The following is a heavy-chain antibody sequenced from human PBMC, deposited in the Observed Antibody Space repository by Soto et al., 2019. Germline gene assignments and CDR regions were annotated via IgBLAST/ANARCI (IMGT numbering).Heavy chain of an antibody. D-gene: IGHD3-22*01. V-gene: IGHV4-61*05. CDR3: ARGPHLLTHYYDSSGYVAYFDY. J-gene: IGHJ4*02. CDR1: GGSISSSSYY. CDR2: IYYSGST. Sequence: PSETLSLTCTVSGGSISSSSYYCGWIRQPPGKGLEWIGYIYYSGSTNYNPSLKSRVTISVDTSKNQFSLKLSSVTAADTAVYYCARGPHLLTHYYDSSGYVAYFDYWGQGTLVTVSS.